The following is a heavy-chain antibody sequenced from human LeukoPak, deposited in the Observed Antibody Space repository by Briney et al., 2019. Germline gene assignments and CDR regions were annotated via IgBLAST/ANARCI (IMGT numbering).Heavy chain of an antibody. V-gene: IGHV4-4*07. CDR2: IYTSGST. CDR1: GGSISSYY. Sequence: SETLSLTCTVSGGSISSYYWSWIRQPAGKGLEWIGRIYTSGSTNYNPSLKSRVTMSVDTSKNQFSLKLSSVTAADTAVYSCAREPPGYYDSSGYYVFDYWGQGTPVTVSS. D-gene: IGHD3-22*01. J-gene: IGHJ4*02. CDR3: AREPPGYYDSSGYYVFDY.